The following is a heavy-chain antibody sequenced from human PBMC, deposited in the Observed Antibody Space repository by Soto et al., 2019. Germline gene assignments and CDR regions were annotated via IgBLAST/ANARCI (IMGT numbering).Heavy chain of an antibody. CDR2: IGHDGSRT. CDR3: VRENRVSNMGLRA. D-gene: IGHD2-8*01. V-gene: IGHV3-74*01. J-gene: IGHJ4*02. Sequence: EVQLVESGGALVQPGGSLRLSCAASGFTFSGDWMHWIRQPPGKGLVWVSCIGHDGSRTRYADSMKGRFTISRDNAKNALYLQMTSLRAEDTAVYYCVRENRVSNMGLRAWGRGTLVIVSS. CDR1: GFTFSGDW.